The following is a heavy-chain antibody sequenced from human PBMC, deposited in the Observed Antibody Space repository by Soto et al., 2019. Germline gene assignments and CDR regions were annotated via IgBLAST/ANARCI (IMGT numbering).Heavy chain of an antibody. D-gene: IGHD3-9*01. V-gene: IGHV3-30*18. CDR3: AKEGRYFDYYYYGMDV. J-gene: IGHJ6*02. CDR2: ISYDGSNK. Sequence: GGSLRLSCAASGFTFSSYGMHWVRQAPGKGLEWVAVISYDGSNKYYADSVKGRFTISRDNSKNTLYLQMNSLRAEDTAVYYCAKEGRYFDYYYYGMDVWGQGTTVTVSS. CDR1: GFTFSSYG.